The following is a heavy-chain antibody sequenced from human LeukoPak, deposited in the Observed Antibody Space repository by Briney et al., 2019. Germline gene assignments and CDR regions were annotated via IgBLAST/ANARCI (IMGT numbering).Heavy chain of an antibody. D-gene: IGHD3-16*02. Sequence: PGGSLRLSCAASGFTFTTYVMHWVRQAPGKGLEWVALIWHDGSNKYYGDSVKDRFTISRDNSKNTLYLQMDSLRAEDTAVYYCARESRAGYDDVWESYRYTGLDYWGQGTLVTVSS. V-gene: IGHV3-33*01. CDR2: IWHDGSNK. J-gene: IGHJ4*02. CDR3: ARESRAGYDDVWESYRYTGLDY. CDR1: GFTFTTYV.